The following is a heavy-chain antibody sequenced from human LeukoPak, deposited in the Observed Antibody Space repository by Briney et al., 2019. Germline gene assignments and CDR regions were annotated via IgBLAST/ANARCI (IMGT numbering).Heavy chain of an antibody. CDR3: ARPGSSGWDDAFDI. D-gene: IGHD6-19*01. Sequence: ASVKVSCKASGYTFTSYDTNGVRQATGQGLEWMGWMNPNSGNTGYAQKFQGRVTMTRNTSISTAYMELSSLRSEDTAVYYCARPGSSGWDDAFDIWGQGTMVTVSS. CDR2: MNPNSGNT. V-gene: IGHV1-8*01. CDR1: GYTFTSYD. J-gene: IGHJ3*02.